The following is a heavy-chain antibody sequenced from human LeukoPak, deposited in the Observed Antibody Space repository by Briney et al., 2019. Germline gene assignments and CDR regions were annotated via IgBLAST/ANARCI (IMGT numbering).Heavy chain of an antibody. D-gene: IGHD2-8*01. J-gene: IGHJ6*04. V-gene: IGHV4-34*01. CDR3: ARVVPQSYYYGMDV. CDR2: INHSGST. Sequence: SETLSLTCAVYGGSFSGYYWSWIRQPPGKGLEWVGEINHSGSTNYNPSLKSRVTISVDTSKNQFSLKLSSVTAADTAVYYCARVVPQSYYYGMDVWGKGTTVTVPS. CDR1: GGSFSGYY.